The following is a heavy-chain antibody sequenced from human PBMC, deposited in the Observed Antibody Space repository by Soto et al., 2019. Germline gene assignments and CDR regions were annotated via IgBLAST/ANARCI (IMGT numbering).Heavy chain of an antibody. J-gene: IGHJ3*01. CDR2: ISSGSDYI. V-gene: IGHV3-21*01. Sequence: EGQLVDSGGGLVKPGGSLRLSCAASGFTFSSYSMNWVRQAPGKGLEWVSSISSGSDYIFYADSVKGRFTISRDNAKNSLFLQMNSLTTEDTAVYYCARSPVGHAFNVWGQGTVVTVSS. CDR1: GFTFSSYS. CDR3: ARSPVGHAFNV.